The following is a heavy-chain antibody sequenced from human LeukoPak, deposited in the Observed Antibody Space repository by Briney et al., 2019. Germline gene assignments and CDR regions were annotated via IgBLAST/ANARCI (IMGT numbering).Heavy chain of an antibody. V-gene: IGHV3-64D*06. CDR1: GFTFSSYA. J-gene: IGHJ6*02. D-gene: IGHD6-25*01. CDR2: ISSNGGST. CDR3: VKDPARPDYYYYGMDV. Sequence: GGSLRLSCSASGFTFSSYAMHRVRQAPGKGLEYVSAISSNGGSTYYADSVKGRFTISRDNSKNTLYLQMSSLRAEDTAVYYCVKDPARPDYYYYGMDVWGQGTTVTVSS.